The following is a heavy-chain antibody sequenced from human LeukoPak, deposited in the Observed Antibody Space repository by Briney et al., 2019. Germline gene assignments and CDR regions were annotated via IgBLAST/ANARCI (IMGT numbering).Heavy chain of an antibody. V-gene: IGHV3-21*01. CDR1: GFTFSSYN. D-gene: IGHD3-10*01. CDR2: ITSGSSHI. J-gene: IGHJ4*02. Sequence: GGSLRLSCAASGFTFSSYNMNWVRQTPGQGLEWVSSITSGSSHIYYADSVKGRFTISRDNAKSSLYLQMDSLRAEDTAVYYCAKVGIDGSGPFDHWGQGTLVTVSS. CDR3: AKVGIDGSGPFDH.